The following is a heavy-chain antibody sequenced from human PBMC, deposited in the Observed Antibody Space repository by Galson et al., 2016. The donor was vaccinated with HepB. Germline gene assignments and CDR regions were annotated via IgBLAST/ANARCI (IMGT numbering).Heavy chain of an antibody. V-gene: IGHV3-23*01. D-gene: IGHD2-15*01. Sequence: SLRLSCAASGFTLSHFGLHWVRQAPGKGLEWVSSITADAGNTYYADSVKGRFTISRDNSKSTLSLQMNRLKTDDTAVYYCAKTPIYYSPNNWFDPWGQGTLVIVSS. J-gene: IGHJ5*02. CDR2: ITADAGNT. CDR3: AKTPIYYSPNNWFDP. CDR1: GFTLSHFG.